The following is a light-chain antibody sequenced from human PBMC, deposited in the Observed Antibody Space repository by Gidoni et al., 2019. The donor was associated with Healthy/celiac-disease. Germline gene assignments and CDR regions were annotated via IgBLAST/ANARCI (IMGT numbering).Light chain of an antibody. J-gene: IGKJ1*01. CDR1: QSISSY. CDR3: QQSYSTPWT. CDR2: AAS. Sequence: DIQMTQSPSSLSASVGDRVTITCRASQSISSYLNWYQQNPGKAPMLLIYAASSLQSGVPSRFSGSGSGTDFTLTISSLQPEDFATYYCQQSYSTPWTFGQGTKVEIK. V-gene: IGKV1-39*01.